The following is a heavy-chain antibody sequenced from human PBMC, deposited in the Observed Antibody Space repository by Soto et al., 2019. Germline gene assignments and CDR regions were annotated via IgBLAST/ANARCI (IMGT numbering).Heavy chain of an antibody. CDR2: ILSKTDGGTT. V-gene: IGHV3-15*07. CDR1: GVTFRNAW. Sequence: PGGSLRLSCVDSGVTFRNAWMNWVRQAPGKGLEWVGRILSKTDGGTTDYAAPVKGRFLISRDDSKKTLYLQMNSLKTEDTGVYYCATGIAGSYAYWGPGT. J-gene: IGHJ4*02. CDR3: ATGIAGSYAY. D-gene: IGHD1-26*01.